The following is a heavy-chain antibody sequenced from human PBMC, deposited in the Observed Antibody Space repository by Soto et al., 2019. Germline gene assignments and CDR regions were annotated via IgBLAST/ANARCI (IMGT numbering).Heavy chain of an antibody. V-gene: IGHV3-33*08. CDR2: IWYDGSNK. CDR1: GFTFRNYW. CDR3: ARDRYFDWSYCMDV. D-gene: IGHD3-9*01. Sequence: PGGSLRLSCAASGFTFRNYWMSWVRQAPGKGLEWVAVIWYDGSNKYYADSVKGRFTISRDNSKNTLYLQMNSLRAEDTAVYYCARDRYFDWSYCMDVWGQGTTVTVSS. J-gene: IGHJ6*02.